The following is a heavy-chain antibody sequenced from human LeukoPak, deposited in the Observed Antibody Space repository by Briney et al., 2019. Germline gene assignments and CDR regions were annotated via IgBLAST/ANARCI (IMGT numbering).Heavy chain of an antibody. CDR1: GGSFSGYY. J-gene: IGHJ6*02. Sequence: PSETLSLTCAVYGGSFSGYYWSWIRQPPGKGLEWIGEINHSGSTNYNPSLKSRVTISVDTSKNQFSLKLSSVTAADTAVYYCASLNRDCSGGSCYSAYYYYGMDVWGQGTTVTVSS. CDR2: INHSGST. CDR3: ASLNRDCSGGSCYSAYYYYGMDV. D-gene: IGHD2-15*01. V-gene: IGHV4-34*01.